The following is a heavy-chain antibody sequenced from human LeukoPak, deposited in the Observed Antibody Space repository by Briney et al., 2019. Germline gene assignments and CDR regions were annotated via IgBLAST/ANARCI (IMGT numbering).Heavy chain of an antibody. CDR1: GGSISSGSYY. D-gene: IGHD1-26*01. V-gene: IGHV4-61*02. CDR3: ARERLLAYDY. CDR2: IYTSGST. J-gene: IGHJ4*02. Sequence: SQTLSLTCTVSGGSISSGSYYWSWIRQPAGKGLEWMGRIYTSGSTNYNPSLKSRVTISVDTSKNQFSLKLSSVTAADTAVYYCARERLLAYDYCGQGNLVTVSS.